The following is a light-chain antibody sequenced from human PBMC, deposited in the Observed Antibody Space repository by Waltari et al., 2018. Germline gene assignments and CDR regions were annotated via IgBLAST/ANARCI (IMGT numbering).Light chain of an antibody. CDR1: SRDIGTYGY. J-gene: IGLJ2*01. CDR3: SSYTGFTAHVH. CDR2: DVF. Sequence: QSPLTQPASLSGSPGQSITISCSGTSRDIGTYGYVSWYQQHPGRAPKLLIYDVFNRPSGVSERFSGSKSGNTASLTISGLQTEDEAHYYCSSYTGFTAHVHFGGGTKLTVL. V-gene: IGLV2-14*03.